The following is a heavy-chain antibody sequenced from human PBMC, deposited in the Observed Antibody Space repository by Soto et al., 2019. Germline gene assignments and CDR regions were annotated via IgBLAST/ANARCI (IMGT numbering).Heavy chain of an antibody. CDR3: ARDFVVGGATINYYYGMEV. V-gene: IGHV3-66*01. D-gene: IGHD1-26*01. J-gene: IGHJ6*02. Sequence: PGGSLRLSCAASGFTVSSNYMSWVRQAPGKGLEWISIIYSAGNTYYADSVKGRFTISRDNSKNTLYLQMNSLGAEDTAVYYCARDFVVGGATINYYYGMEVWGQGSTVTVSS. CDR2: IYSAGNT. CDR1: GFTVSSNY.